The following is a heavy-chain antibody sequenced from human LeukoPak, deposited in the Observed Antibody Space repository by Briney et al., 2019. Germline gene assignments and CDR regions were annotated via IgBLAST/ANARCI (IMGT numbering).Heavy chain of an antibody. CDR2: IYYRGST. V-gene: IGHV4-59*08. Sequence: SETLSLTCTVSGGSISSYYWSWIRQPPGKGLEGIGYIYYRGSTNYNTYLKSRVTISVDTPKNQFSLKLSSVTAADTAVYYCARQERYFHWFPNAFDIWGQGTLVTVSS. D-gene: IGHD3-9*01. CDR1: GGSISSYY. CDR3: ARQERYFHWFPNAFDI. J-gene: IGHJ3*02.